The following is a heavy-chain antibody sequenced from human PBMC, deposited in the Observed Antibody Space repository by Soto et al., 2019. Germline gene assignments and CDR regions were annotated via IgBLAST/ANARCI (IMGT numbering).Heavy chain of an antibody. CDR1: GYSFTNFH. D-gene: IGHD3-3*01. Sequence: ASVKVCCKASGYSFTNFHIHWVRQAPGQGLEWMGMIDPSGGITRDAQRLQGRITMTRDASTSTVYMELRSLTSEDTAVYYCARQSDFWSVFESWGQGILVTVSS. J-gene: IGHJ4*02. CDR3: ARQSDFWSVFES. V-gene: IGHV1-46*01. CDR2: IDPSGGIT.